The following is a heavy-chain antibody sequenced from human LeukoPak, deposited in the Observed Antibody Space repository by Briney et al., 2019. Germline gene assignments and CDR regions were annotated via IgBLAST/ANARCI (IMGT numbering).Heavy chain of an antibody. J-gene: IGHJ3*02. CDR2: ISYDGSNK. CDR3: ARDASDYLTTVTTLRHDAFDI. CDR1: GFTVSSYA. V-gene: IGHV3-30-3*01. D-gene: IGHD4-17*01. Sequence: QSGGSLRLSCAASGFTVSSYAMHWVRQAPGKGLEWVAVISYDGSNKYYADSVKGRFTISRDNSKNTLYLQMNSLRVEDTAVYYCARDASDYLTTVTTLRHDAFDIWGQGTMVTVSS.